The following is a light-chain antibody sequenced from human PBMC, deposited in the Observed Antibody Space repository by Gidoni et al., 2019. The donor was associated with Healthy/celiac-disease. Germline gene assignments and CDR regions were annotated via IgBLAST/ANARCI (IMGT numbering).Light chain of an antibody. CDR2: SAS. CDR3: QQSYSTPRT. Sequence: DIQMSQSTSSLSASVGDRVTITCRASQHISSYLNWYQQKPGKAPKLLIYSASSVQSGVPSRFSGSGSGTDFTLTISSLQPEDVATYYCQQSYSTPRTFGQGTKVEIK. V-gene: IGKV1-39*01. CDR1: QHISSY. J-gene: IGKJ1*01.